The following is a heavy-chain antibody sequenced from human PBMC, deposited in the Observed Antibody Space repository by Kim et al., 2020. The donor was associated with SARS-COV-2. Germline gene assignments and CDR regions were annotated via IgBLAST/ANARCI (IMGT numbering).Heavy chain of an antibody. V-gene: IGHV1-24*01. CDR1: GYTLTELS. D-gene: IGHD3-10*01. CDR2: FDPEDGET. CDR3: ATAGITMVRGVPRSTSDAFDI. J-gene: IGHJ3*02. Sequence: ASVKVSCKVSGYTLTELSMHWVRQAPGKGLEWMGGFDPEDGETIYAQKFQGRVTMTEDTSTDTAYMELSSLRSEDTAVYYCATAGITMVRGVPRSTSDAFDIWGQGTMVTVSS.